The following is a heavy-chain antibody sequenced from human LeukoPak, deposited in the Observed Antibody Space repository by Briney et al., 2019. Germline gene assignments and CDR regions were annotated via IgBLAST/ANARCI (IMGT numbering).Heavy chain of an antibody. CDR2: ISSVSSYI. CDR3: ARGSNYDSYYYFMDV. J-gene: IGHJ6*03. V-gene: IGHV3-21*01. D-gene: IGHD4-11*01. Sequence: PGGSLRLSCAASGFTFRRYSMNWVCQAPGKGLEWVSSISSVSSYIYYADSVKGRFTISRDNTEDSLYLQMNSLRAEDTAVYYCARGSNYDSYYYFMDVWGKGTTVTVSS. CDR1: GFTFRRYS.